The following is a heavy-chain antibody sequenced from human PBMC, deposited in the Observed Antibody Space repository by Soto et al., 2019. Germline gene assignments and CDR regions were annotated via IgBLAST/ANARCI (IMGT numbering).Heavy chain of an antibody. V-gene: IGHV3-21*01. CDR2: ISSSSSYI. CDR1: GFTFSSYS. D-gene: IGHD3-9*01. Sequence: GGSLRLSCAASGFTFSSYSMNWVRQAPGKGLEWVSSISSSSSYIYYADSVKGRFTISRDNAKNSLYLQMNSLRAEDTAVYYCARDSSEVGTYYDILTGYYKGEYYYYYYYMDVWGKGTTVTVSS. CDR3: ARDSSEVGTYYDILTGYYKGEYYYYYYYMDV. J-gene: IGHJ6*03.